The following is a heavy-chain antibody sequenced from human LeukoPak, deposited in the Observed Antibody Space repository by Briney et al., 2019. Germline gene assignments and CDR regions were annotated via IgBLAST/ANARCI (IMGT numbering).Heavy chain of an antibody. CDR1: GYTLTELS. J-gene: IGHJ4*02. Sequence: ASVKVSCKVSGYTLTELSMHWVRQAPGKGLEWMGGFDPEDGETIYAQKFQGRVTMTEDTSTDTAYMELSSLRSEDTAVYYCAIREARYGSGSYYHYWGQGTLVTVSS. CDR2: FDPEDGET. V-gene: IGHV1-24*01. D-gene: IGHD3-10*01. CDR3: AIREARYGSGSYYHY.